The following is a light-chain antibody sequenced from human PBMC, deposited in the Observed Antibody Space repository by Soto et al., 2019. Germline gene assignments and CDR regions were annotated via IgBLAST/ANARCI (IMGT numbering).Light chain of an antibody. CDR2: LGS. V-gene: IGKV2-28*01. J-gene: IGKJ1*01. Sequence: DIVMTQSPLSLPVTPVEPASISCRSSQSLLHSNGYNYLDWYLQRPGQSPQVLIYLGSNRASGVPDRFSGSGSGTDFTLKISRVEAEDVGVYYCMQPLQTPWTFGQGTKVDIK. CDR1: QSLLHSNGYNY. CDR3: MQPLQTPWT.